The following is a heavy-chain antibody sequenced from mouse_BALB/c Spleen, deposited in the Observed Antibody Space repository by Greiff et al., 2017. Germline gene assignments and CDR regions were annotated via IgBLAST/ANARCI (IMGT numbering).Heavy chain of an antibody. CDR2: ISSGGGST. D-gene: IGHD4-1*01. Sequence: EVQLVESGGGLVKPGGSLKLSCAASGFAFSSYDMSWVRQTPEKRLEWVAYISSGGGSTYYPDTVKGRFTISRDNAKNTLYLQMSSLKSEDTAMYYCARHEGTGTFDYWGQGTTLTVSS. J-gene: IGHJ2*01. V-gene: IGHV5-12-1*01. CDR1: GFAFSSYD. CDR3: ARHEGTGTFDY.